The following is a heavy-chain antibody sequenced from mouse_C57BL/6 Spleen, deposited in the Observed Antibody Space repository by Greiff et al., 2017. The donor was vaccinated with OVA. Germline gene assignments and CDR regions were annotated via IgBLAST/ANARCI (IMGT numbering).Heavy chain of an antibody. D-gene: IGHD2-9*01. CDR2: IYPGDGDT. CDR3: ATYYGYDGGAWFAY. CDR1: GYAFSSSW. Sequence: QVQLQQSGPELVKPGASVKISCKASGYAFSSSWMNWVKQRPGKGLEWIGRIYPGDGDTNYNGKFKGKATLTADKSSSTAYMQLSSLTSEDSAVYFCATYYGYDGGAWFAYWGQGTLVTVSA. J-gene: IGHJ3*01. V-gene: IGHV1-82*01.